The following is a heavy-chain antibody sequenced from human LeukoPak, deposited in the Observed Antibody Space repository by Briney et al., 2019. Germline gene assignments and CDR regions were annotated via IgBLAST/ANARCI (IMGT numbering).Heavy chain of an antibody. CDR1: GFSFNTYG. Sequence: TGGSLRLSCEASGFSFNTYGMHWVRQAPGKGLEWVAFIRFEGTYEDYTDSVKGRFTISRDNSKNTLYLQMNSLRTDDTGIYYCAKKGQADDNGKPDWGQGTLVTVSS. CDR3: AKKGQADDNGKPD. CDR2: IRFEGTYE. J-gene: IGHJ4*02. D-gene: IGHD1-1*01. V-gene: IGHV3-30*02.